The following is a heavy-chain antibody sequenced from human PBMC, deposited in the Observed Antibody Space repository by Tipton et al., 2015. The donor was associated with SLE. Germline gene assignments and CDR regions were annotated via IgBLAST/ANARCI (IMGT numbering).Heavy chain of an antibody. V-gene: IGHV4-59*11. Sequence: GLVKPSETLSLTCTVSGGSISSHYWTWIRQPPGKGLEWIGYVSYSETTNYNPSLKSRVTISLDTSENQFSLKLSSVTAADTAVYYCARDQGYDYVWGSYRRYDAFDIWGQGTMVTVSS. J-gene: IGHJ3*02. D-gene: IGHD3-16*02. CDR1: GGSISSHY. CDR3: ARDQGYDYVWGSYRRYDAFDI. CDR2: VSYSETT.